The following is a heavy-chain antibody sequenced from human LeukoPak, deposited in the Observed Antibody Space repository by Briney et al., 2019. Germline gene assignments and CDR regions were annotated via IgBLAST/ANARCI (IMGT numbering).Heavy chain of an antibody. J-gene: IGHJ4*02. CDR1: GGSISSYY. V-gene: IGHV4-59*08. D-gene: IGHD6-13*01. CDR3: ARRPGYSSSWYID. Sequence: SETLSLTCTVSGGSISSYYWSWIRQPPGKGLEWIGYIYYSGSTNYNPSLKSRVTISVDMSKNQFSLKLSSVTAADTAVYYCARRPGYSSSWYIDWGQGTLVTVSS. CDR2: IYYSGST.